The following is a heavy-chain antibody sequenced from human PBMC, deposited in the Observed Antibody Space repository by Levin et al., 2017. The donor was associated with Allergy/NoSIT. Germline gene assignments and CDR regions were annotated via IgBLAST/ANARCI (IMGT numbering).Heavy chain of an antibody. Sequence: GESLKISCVVSGFTFGTYSMHWVRQAPGKGLEWVAAVSYDGSVKFYRDSAKGRFTISRDNSKSTLYLDMSSLRLEDTAVYYCAREYYGTGSSGFVRWFDPWGQGTLVTVSS. CDR1: GFTFGTYS. V-gene: IGHV3-30*04. J-gene: IGHJ5*02. D-gene: IGHD3-10*01. CDR2: VSYDGSVK. CDR3: AREYYGTGSSGFVRWFDP.